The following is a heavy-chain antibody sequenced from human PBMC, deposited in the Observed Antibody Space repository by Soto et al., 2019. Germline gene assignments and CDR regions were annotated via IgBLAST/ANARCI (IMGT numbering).Heavy chain of an antibody. CDR2: ISGSGDST. CDR1: GFTFSSYA. J-gene: IGHJ5*01. D-gene: IGHD1-26*01. CDR3: ASRGSGSDYDS. V-gene: IGHV3-23*01. Sequence: EVQLLESGGGLVQPGGSLRLSCAASGFTFSSYAMSWVRQAPGKGLEWVSVISGSGDSTYYADSVKGRFTISRDNSKNTLYLQRNSLRAEDTAVYYCASRGSGSDYDSWGQGTLVTVSS.